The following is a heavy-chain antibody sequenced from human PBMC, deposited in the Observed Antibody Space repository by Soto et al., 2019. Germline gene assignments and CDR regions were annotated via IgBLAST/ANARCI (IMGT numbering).Heavy chain of an antibody. V-gene: IGHV3-30*18. J-gene: IGHJ4*02. CDR3: AKELRETGGYYFDC. CDR2: MSDDGSKK. Sequence: QVQLVESGGGVVQPGRSLRLSCEASGFSFSKYGMHWVRQAPGKGLEWVAEMSDDGSKKYYGDSVKGRFTISRDNSKNTLYLLMDSLRPEDTAMYYCAKELRETGGYYFDCWGQGTLVTVSS. D-gene: IGHD3-16*01. CDR1: GFSFSKYG.